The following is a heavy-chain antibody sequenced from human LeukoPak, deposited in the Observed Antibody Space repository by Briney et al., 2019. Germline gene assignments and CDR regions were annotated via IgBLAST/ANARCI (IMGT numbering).Heavy chain of an antibody. D-gene: IGHD3-16*01. CDR2: IYNGDGT. CDR1: GFTVSSNY. CDR3: ARDGGHHPWDYYMDV. J-gene: IGHJ6*03. V-gene: IGHV3-53*01. Sequence: GGSLRLSCAASGFTVSSNYMSWVRQAPGKGLEWVSVIYNGDGTYYADSVKGRFTISRDNSKNTLYLQMNSLRAEDTAVYYCARDGGHHPWDYYMDVWGKGTTVTVSS.